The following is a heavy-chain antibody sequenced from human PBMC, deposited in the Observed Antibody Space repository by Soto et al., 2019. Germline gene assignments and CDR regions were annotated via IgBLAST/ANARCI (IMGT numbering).Heavy chain of an antibody. CDR2: IRYNSGAI. CDR3: ASHDPGARFDP. J-gene: IGHJ5*02. Sequence: DVRLVESGGGLVQPGGSLRLSCTGSGFKFDDYAMHWVRQAPGKGLEWVACIRYNSGAISYVDSVRGRFTISRDNARNSLYLQMNSLRAEDTALYYCASHDPGARFDPWGQGTLVIVSS. CDR1: GFKFDDYA. V-gene: IGHV3-9*01. D-gene: IGHD1-1*01.